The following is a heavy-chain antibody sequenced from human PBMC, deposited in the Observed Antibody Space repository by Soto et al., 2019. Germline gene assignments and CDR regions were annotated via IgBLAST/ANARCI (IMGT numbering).Heavy chain of an antibody. CDR3: ATPGLGLRFLEWLRLHDAFDI. J-gene: IGHJ3*02. CDR1: GYTLTELS. D-gene: IGHD3-3*01. Sequence: ASVKVSCKVSGYTLTELSMHWVRQAPGKGLEWMGGFDPEDGETIYAQKFQGRVTMTEDTSTGTAYMELSSLRSEDTAVYYCATPGLGLRFLEWLRLHDAFDIWGQGTMVTVSS. V-gene: IGHV1-24*01. CDR2: FDPEDGET.